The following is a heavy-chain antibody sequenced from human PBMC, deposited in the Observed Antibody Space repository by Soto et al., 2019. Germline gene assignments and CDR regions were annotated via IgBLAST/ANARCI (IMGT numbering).Heavy chain of an antibody. V-gene: IGHV4-39*01. CDR2: IYYSGNT. CDR3: AKSSGWYRRRVYYFDY. D-gene: IGHD6-19*01. Sequence: SETLSLTCTVSGGSISSSSYYWGWIRQPPGKGLEWIGSIYYSGNTYYNPSLKSRVTISVDTSKNQFSLKLSSVTAADKAVFFCAKSSGWYRRRVYYFDYWGQGTLVTVSS. J-gene: IGHJ4*02. CDR1: GGSISSSSYY.